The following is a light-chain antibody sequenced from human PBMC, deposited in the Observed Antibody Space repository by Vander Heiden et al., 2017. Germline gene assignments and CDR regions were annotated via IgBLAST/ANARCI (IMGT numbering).Light chain of an antibody. CDR2: GAS. V-gene: IGKV3-20*01. J-gene: IGKJ1*01. CDR3: HHDYNSRT. Sequence: ENVLTQSPVTLSLSPGDRATLSCRASQSVNSNYLAWYQQKSGQAPRLLIYGASSRANGIPDRFSGSGYGKDFTLTSSRLEHEDFAVYYWHHDYNSRTFGQGTKVEIK. CDR1: QSVNSNY.